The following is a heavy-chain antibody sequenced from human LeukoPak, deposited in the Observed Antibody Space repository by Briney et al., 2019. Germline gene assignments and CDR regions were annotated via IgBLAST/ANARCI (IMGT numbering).Heavy chain of an antibody. CDR2: IYSGGST. Sequence: GGSLRLSCAASEFSVGSNYMTWVRQAPGKGLEWVSLIYSGGSTYYADSVKGRVTISRDNSKNTLYLQMNSLRAEDTAVYYCARRTGAYSHPYDYWGQGTLVTVSS. J-gene: IGHJ4*02. D-gene: IGHD4/OR15-4a*01. CDR3: ARRTGAYSHPYDY. V-gene: IGHV3-66*01. CDR1: EFSVGSNY.